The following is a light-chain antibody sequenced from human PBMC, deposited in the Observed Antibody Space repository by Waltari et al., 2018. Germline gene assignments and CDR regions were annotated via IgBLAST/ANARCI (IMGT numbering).Light chain of an antibody. V-gene: IGKV2-28*01. CDR2: LVS. CDR3: MQALQTPRT. J-gene: IGKJ2*01. Sequence: EIVVTQSPLSLPVTPGEPASISCRSSQSLLHSNGYNYLDWYLQKPVQSPQLLIYLVSTRVSGVPDRFSGSGSGTDFTLKINRVEAEDVGVYYCMQALQTPRTFGQGTKLEIK. CDR1: QSLLHSNGYNY.